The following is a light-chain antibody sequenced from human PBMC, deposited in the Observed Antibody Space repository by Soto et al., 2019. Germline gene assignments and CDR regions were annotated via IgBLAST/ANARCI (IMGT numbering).Light chain of an antibody. CDR1: QPISSW. V-gene: IGKV1-12*01. CDR2: SAS. J-gene: IGKJ4*01. Sequence: IQMTQSPSSVSASVGDRVTITCRASQPISSWLAWYQQKPGQPPNLLIYSASTLRSGVPSRFSGSESGTLFTLTITNLQPEDFATYYCQQDSSFPLTFGGGTKVEV. CDR3: QQDSSFPLT.